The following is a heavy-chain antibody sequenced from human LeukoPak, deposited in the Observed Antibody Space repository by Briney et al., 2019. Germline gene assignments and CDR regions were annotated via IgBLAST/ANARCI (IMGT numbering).Heavy chain of an antibody. CDR1: GFTFSTYG. CDR3: AKDLKSFGSSWYLGAVY. D-gene: IGHD6-13*01. V-gene: IGHV3-30*18. Sequence: GGSLRLSCAASGFTFSTYGMHWVRQAPGKGLDWVAVISSDGSNRYYADSVKGRFTISRDNSKNTVHLQMNRLKTEDTAVYYCAKDLKSFGSSWYLGAVYWGLGILVTVSS. J-gene: IGHJ4*02. CDR2: ISSDGSNR.